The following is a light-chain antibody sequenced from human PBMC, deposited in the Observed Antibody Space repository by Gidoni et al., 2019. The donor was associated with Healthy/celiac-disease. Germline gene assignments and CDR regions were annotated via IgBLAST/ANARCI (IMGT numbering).Light chain of an antibody. CDR1: QSVSRY. J-gene: IGKJ2*01. CDR3: QQRSNWSPRYT. Sequence: EIVLTQSPATLSFSPWERATLSCRASQSVSRYLAWYQQKPGQAPRLLIYDASNRATGSPARFSGSVSGTDLTRTSSSLEPEDVAVYYCQQRSNWSPRYTFGQGTKLEIK. V-gene: IGKV3-11*01. CDR2: DAS.